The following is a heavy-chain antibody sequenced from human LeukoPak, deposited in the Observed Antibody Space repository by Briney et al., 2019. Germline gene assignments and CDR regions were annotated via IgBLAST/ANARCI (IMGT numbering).Heavy chain of an antibody. J-gene: IGHJ4*02. CDR2: IYPGDSDT. D-gene: IGHD3-22*01. CDR3: ARVHYDDSSGYYAY. Sequence: GESLKISCKGSGYTFTSYWIGWVRQMPGKGLEWMGNIYPGDSDTRYSPSFQGQVTISADRSINTAYLQWSSLKASDAAMYYCARVHYDDSSGYYAYWGQGTLVTVSA. V-gene: IGHV5-51*01. CDR1: GYTFTSYW.